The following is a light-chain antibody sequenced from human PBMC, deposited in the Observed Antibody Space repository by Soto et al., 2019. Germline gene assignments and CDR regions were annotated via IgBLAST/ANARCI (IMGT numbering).Light chain of an antibody. J-gene: IGKJ1*01. V-gene: IGKV3-15*01. CDR2: GAS. CDR3: QQYNDWPPRGT. CDR1: QYVSTN. Sequence: EIVMTQSPATLSVSPGERATLSCRASQYVSTNLAWYQQKAGQPPRLLLYGASARATGIPARFSGSGSGTEFTLTISSLQSEDFAVYYCQQYNDWPPRGTFGQGNKVEIK.